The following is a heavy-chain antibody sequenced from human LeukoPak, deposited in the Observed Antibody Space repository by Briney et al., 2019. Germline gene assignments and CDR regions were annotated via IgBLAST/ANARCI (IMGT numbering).Heavy chain of an antibody. CDR2: IYYSGST. CDR1: GGPISSGGYY. Sequence: SETLSLTCTVSGGPISSGGYYWSWIRQHPGKGLEWIGYIYYSGSTYYNPSLKSRVTKSVDTSNNQFSLKVSSVTAADTAVYYCARGRITGTLYWGQGTLVTVSS. V-gene: IGHV4-31*03. D-gene: IGHD1-20*01. J-gene: IGHJ4*02. CDR3: ARGRITGTLY.